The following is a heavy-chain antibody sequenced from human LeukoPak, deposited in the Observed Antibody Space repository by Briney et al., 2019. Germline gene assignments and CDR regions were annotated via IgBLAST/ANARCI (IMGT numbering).Heavy chain of an antibody. Sequence: GGSLRLSCAASGFTFSSYAMHWVRQAPGKGLEYVSAISSNGGSTYYANSVKGRFTISRDNSKNTLYLQMGSLRAEDMAVYYCARGVYSNYIPLNAFDYWGQGTLVTVSS. CDR3: ARGVYSNYIPLNAFDY. J-gene: IGHJ4*02. V-gene: IGHV3-64*01. CDR1: GFTFSSYA. CDR2: ISSNGGST. D-gene: IGHD4-11*01.